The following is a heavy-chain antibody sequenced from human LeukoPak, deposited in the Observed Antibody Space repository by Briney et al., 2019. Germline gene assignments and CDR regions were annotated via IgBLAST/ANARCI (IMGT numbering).Heavy chain of an antibody. CDR2: ISGSAYST. CDR1: GFTFSNYA. Sequence: GGSLRLSCAASGFTFSNYAMSWVRHAPGKGLEWVSSISGSAYSTYYAYSVKGRFTISRDNSKNTLYLQMNSLRAEDTAVYYCAKGEGYCSGGNCYYYYYMDVWGKGTTVTVSS. D-gene: IGHD2-15*01. CDR3: AKGEGYCSGGNCYYYYYMDV. J-gene: IGHJ6*03. V-gene: IGHV3-23*01.